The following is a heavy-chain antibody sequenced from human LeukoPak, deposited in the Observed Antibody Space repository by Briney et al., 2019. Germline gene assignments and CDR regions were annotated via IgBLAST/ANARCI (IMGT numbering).Heavy chain of an antibody. CDR1: DGSISSNSYY. Sequence: SETLSLTCTVSDGSISSNSYYWGWIRQPPGKGLEWIGSISYSGRTYYNPSLESRVTISVDASKNQFSLELNSVTAADTAVYYCAREVAAADTGGFDYWGQGTLVTVSS. D-gene: IGHD6-13*01. CDR2: ISYSGRT. J-gene: IGHJ4*02. CDR3: AREVAAADTGGFDY. V-gene: IGHV4-39*02.